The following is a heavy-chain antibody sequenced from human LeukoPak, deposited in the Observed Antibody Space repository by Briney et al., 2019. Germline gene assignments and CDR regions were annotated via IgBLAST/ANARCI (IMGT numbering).Heavy chain of an antibody. D-gene: IGHD3-3*01. Sequence: PGGSLRLSCAASGFSVGSYGMSWGRQAPGKGLEWVSTFSGNGEWTHYTDSVKGRFTTSRDKTKNTLYLQMNSLIFEDTALYYCAKDGFNYTSRDNDGFDTWGQGTMVTVSS. CDR1: GFSVGSYG. J-gene: IGHJ3*02. V-gene: IGHV3-23*01. CDR2: FSGNGEWT. CDR3: AKDGFNYTSRDNDGFDT.